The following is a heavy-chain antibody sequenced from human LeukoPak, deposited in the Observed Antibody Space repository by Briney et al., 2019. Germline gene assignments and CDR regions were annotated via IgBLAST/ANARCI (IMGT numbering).Heavy chain of an antibody. Sequence: SETLSLTCAVYGGSFSGYYWSWIRQPPRKGLEWIGEINHSGSTNYNPSLKSRVTISVDTSKNQFSLKLSSVTAADTAVYYCARGGIAVAGTTQNFDYWGQGTLVTVSS. CDR3: ARGGIAVAGTTQNFDY. V-gene: IGHV4-34*01. D-gene: IGHD6-19*01. CDR1: GGSFSGYY. J-gene: IGHJ4*02. CDR2: INHSGST.